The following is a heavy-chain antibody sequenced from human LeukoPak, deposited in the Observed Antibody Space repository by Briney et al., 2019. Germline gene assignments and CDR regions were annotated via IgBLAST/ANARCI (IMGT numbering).Heavy chain of an antibody. CDR3: YSSYGSGSYRHFDY. V-gene: IGHV3-53*04. D-gene: IGHD3-10*01. CDR2: IYSGGST. Sequence: GGSLRLSCAASGFTVSSNYMSWVRQAPGKGLEWVSVIYSGGSTYYADSVKGRFTISRHNSKNTLYLQMNSLRAEDTAVYYCYSSYGSGSYRHFDYWGQGTLVTVSS. J-gene: IGHJ4*02. CDR1: GFTVSSNY.